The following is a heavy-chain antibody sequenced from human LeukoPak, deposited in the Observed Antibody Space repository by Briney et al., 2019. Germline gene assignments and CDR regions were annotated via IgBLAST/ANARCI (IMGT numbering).Heavy chain of an antibody. CDR1: GGSFSGYY. CDR3: ARLSLKVLEWSPTKGKGTHYFDY. CDR2: IYHSGNT. J-gene: IGHJ4*02. Sequence: PSETLSLTCAVYGGSFSGYYWSWIRQPPGKGLEWIGEIYHSGNTNYNPSLKSRVTILEDKSKNQFSLKLSSVTAADTAVYYCARLSLKVLEWSPTKGKGTHYFDYWGQGTLVTVSS. D-gene: IGHD3-3*01. V-gene: IGHV4-34*01.